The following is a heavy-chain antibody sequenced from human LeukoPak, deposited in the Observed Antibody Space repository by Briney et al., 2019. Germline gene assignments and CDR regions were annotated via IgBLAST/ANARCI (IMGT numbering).Heavy chain of an antibody. Sequence: GGSLRLSCAASGFTFSSYSMNWVRQAPGKGLERVSSISSSSSNIYYADSVKGRFAISRDNAKNSLYLQMNRLRAEDTAVYYCARPRGCGSSRCNNFDYWGQGTLVTVSS. J-gene: IGHJ4*02. CDR2: ISSSSSNI. D-gene: IGHD2-2*01. V-gene: IGHV3-21*01. CDR3: ARPRGCGSSRCNNFDY. CDR1: GFTFSSYS.